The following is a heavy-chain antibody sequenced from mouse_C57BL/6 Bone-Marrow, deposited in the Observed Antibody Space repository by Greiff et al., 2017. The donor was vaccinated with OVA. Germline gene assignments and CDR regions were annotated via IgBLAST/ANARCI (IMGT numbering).Heavy chain of an antibody. CDR1: GYTFTSYW. CDR3: ARSLLRYWYFDV. J-gene: IGHJ1*03. Sequence: QVQLKQPGAELVRPGSSVKLSCKASGYTFTSYWMHWVKQRPIQGLEWIGNIDPSDSETHYNQKFKDKATLTVDKSSSTAYMQLSSLTSEDSAVYYCARSLLRYWYFDVWGTGTTVTVSS. CDR2: IDPSDSET. D-gene: IGHD1-2*01. V-gene: IGHV1-52*01.